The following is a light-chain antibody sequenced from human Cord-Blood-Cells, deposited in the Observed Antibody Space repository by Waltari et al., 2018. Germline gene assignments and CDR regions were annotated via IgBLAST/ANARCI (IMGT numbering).Light chain of an antibody. V-gene: IGLV6-57*01. CDR1: SGSIASNH. J-gene: IGLJ2*01. CDR3: QSYDSSNVV. CDR2: EDN. Sequence: NFMLTQPHPVSESPGKTVTISCTRSSGSIASNHVQWYQQRPGSSPTTVIYEDNQRPSGVPDRFSGSIDSSSNSASLTISGLKTEDEADYYCQSYDSSNVVFGGGTKLTVL.